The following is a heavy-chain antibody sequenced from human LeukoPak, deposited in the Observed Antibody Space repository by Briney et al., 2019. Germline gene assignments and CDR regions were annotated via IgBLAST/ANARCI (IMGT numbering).Heavy chain of an antibody. CDR2: IWYDGSNK. V-gene: IGHV3-33*08. J-gene: IGHJ4*02. Sequence: GGSLRLSCAASGFTFSSYGMHWVRQAPGKGLEWVAVIWYDGSNKYYADSVKGRFTISRDNSKNALYLQMNSLRAEDTAIYYCARDRSRIAVAVDWGQGTLVTVSS. CDR3: ARDRSRIAVAVD. CDR1: GFTFSSYG. D-gene: IGHD6-19*01.